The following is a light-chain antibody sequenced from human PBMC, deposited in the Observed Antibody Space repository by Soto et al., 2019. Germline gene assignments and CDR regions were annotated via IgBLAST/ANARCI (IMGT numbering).Light chain of an antibody. CDR3: SSYTSSNTLDMV. Sequence: QSVLGQPASVSGSPGQSITISCTGTSNDVGYYNYVSWYQQHPGQAPKLMISEVTTRPSGVSDRFSGSKSGNTASLTISRLQAEDEAHYYCSSYTSSNTLDMVFGGGTKVTGL. CDR2: EVT. J-gene: IGLJ2*01. CDR1: SNDVGYYNY. V-gene: IGLV2-14*01.